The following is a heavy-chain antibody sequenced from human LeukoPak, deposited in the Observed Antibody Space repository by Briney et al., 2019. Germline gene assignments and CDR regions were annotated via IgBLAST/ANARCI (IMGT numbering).Heavy chain of an antibody. V-gene: IGHV3-23*01. CDR1: GFTFSSYA. Sequence: PGGSLRLSCAASGFTFSSYAMSWVRQAPGKGLEWVSAISGSGGSTYYADSVKGRFTIFRDNSKNTLYLQMNSLRAEDTAVYYCAKSPRGGNLLWDYWGQGTLVTVSS. CDR2: ISGSGGST. J-gene: IGHJ4*02. D-gene: IGHD4-23*01. CDR3: AKSPRGGNLLWDY.